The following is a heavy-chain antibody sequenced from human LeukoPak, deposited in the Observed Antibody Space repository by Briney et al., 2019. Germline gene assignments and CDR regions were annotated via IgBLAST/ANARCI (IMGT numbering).Heavy chain of an antibody. CDR3: VKEADCSGGSCYSTLGAFDI. CDR2: ISWDGGST. Sequence: GGSLRLSCAASGFTVSSNYMSWVRQAPGKGLEWVSLISWDGGSTYYADSVKGRFTISRDNSKNSLYLQMNSLRTEDTALYYCVKEADCSGGSCYSTLGAFDIWGQGTMVTVSS. D-gene: IGHD2-15*01. CDR1: GFTVSSNY. V-gene: IGHV3-43*01. J-gene: IGHJ3*02.